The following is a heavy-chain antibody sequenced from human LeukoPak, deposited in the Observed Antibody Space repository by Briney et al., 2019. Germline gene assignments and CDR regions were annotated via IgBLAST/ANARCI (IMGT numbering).Heavy chain of an antibody. V-gene: IGHV1-18*01. D-gene: IGHD3-10*01. CDR3: ARLTMVRGVIGIDY. CDR2: ISAYNGNT. CDR1: GYTFTSYG. J-gene: IGHJ4*02. Sequence: GASVKVSCKASGYTFTSYGIGWVRQAPGQGLEWMGWISAYNGNTNYAQKLQGRVTMTTDTSTSTAYMELRSLRSDDTAVYYCARLTMVRGVIGIDYWGQGTLVTVSS.